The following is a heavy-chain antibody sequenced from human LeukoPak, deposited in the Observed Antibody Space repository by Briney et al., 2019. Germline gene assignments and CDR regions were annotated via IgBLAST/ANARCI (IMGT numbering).Heavy chain of an antibody. J-gene: IGHJ5*02. D-gene: IGHD6-6*01. Sequence: SESLSLTCTVSGGSISSSSYYWGWIRQPPGKGLEWIGSIYYSGSTYYNPSLKSRVTISVDTSKNQFSLKLSSVTAADTAVYYCARRAYSSSSVWFDPWGQGTLVTVSS. V-gene: IGHV4-39*07. CDR1: GGSISSSSYY. CDR2: IYYSGST. CDR3: ARRAYSSSSVWFDP.